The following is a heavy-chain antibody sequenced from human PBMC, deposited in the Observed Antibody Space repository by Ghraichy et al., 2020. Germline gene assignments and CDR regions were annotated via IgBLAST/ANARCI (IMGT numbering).Heavy chain of an antibody. V-gene: IGHV4-59*01. J-gene: IGHJ3*01. D-gene: IGHD6-19*01. CDR3: ARPYKSGWYGALHV. CDR2: LYNNGNT. CDR1: GGSISDSN. Sequence: GSLRLSCTVSGGSISDSNWSWIRQPPGKGLEWIGFLYNNGNTNYNPSLRSRVTISVDTSKNQFSLRLSSVTAADTAVYYCARPYKSGWYGALHVWGQGTVVTVSS.